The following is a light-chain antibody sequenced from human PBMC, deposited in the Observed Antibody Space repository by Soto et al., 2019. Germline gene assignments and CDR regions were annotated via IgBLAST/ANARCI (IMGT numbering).Light chain of an antibody. CDR1: QSVRNN. V-gene: IGKV3-15*01. J-gene: IGKJ1*01. CDR3: QQYQSSPRT. CDR2: GAS. Sequence: EIVMTQSPATLSVSPGERATLSCRASQSVRNNLAWYQQKPGQAPRLLIYGASTRATGIPARFSGSGSGTEFTLTTRSLQSEDFAVYYCQQYQSSPRTFGQGTKVDIK.